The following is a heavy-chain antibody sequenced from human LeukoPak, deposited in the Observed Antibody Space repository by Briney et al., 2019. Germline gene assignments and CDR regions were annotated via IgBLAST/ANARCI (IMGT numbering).Heavy chain of an antibody. Sequence: ASAKVSCKASGYTFTSYGISWVRQAPGQGLEWMGWISAYNGNTNYAQKLQGRVTMTTDTSTSTAYMELRSLTSDDTAVYYCAFYCSSTSCYDADFDYWGQGTLVTVSS. V-gene: IGHV1-18*04. CDR1: GYTFTSYG. J-gene: IGHJ4*02. CDR3: AFYCSSTSCYDADFDY. CDR2: ISAYNGNT. D-gene: IGHD2-2*01.